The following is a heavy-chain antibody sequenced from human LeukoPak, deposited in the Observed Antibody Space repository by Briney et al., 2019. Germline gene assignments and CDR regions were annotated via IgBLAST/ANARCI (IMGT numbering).Heavy chain of an antibody. V-gene: IGHV1-69*13. CDR2: NIPPFGTP. D-gene: IGHD2-15*01. CDR1: GGMFSTTA. Sequence: GSSVKVYCKASGGMFSTTAINWVRQAPGQGLEWMGGNIPPFGTPDYAQKFQGRVTITADESTSTVYMELTSLTSEDTAIYYCARDPGSSVGIVVVQHATDAFDIWGQGTMVTVSS. CDR3: ARDPGSSVGIVVVQHATDAFDI. J-gene: IGHJ3*02.